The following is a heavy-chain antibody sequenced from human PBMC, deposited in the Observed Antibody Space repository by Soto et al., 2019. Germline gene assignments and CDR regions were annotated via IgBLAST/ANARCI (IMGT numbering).Heavy chain of an antibody. V-gene: IGHV4-39*02. J-gene: IGHJ4*02. D-gene: IGHD3-3*01. CDR2: IYYTGTT. CDR1: GGSISNGSYY. Sequence: PSETLSLTCTVSGGSISNGSYYWGWIRQPPXKGLEWMGSIYYTGTTHNNPSLKSRVTISVDTSKNQFSLKLNSVTAADTAVYYCARDRITIYGVGKLYYPDYWGQGTLVTVSS. CDR3: ARDRITIYGVGKLYYPDY.